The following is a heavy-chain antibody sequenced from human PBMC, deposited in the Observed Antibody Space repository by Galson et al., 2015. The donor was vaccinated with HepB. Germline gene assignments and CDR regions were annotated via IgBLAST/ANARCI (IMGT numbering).Heavy chain of an antibody. CDR1: GLTFSSYA. V-gene: IGHV3-23*01. Sequence: SLRLSCAASGLTFSSYAMSWVRQAPGKGLEWVSAISGSGGSTYYADSVKGRFTISRDNSKNTLFLQMSSLRAEDTAVYYCAKYRDYYDNSGYYYPNSGLEGRVWGQGTLVTVSS. D-gene: IGHD3-22*01. CDR3: AKYRDYYDNSGYYYPNSGLEGRV. CDR2: ISGSGGST. J-gene: IGHJ4*02.